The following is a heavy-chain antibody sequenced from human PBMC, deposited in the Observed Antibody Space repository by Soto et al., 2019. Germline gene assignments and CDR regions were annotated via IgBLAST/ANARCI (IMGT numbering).Heavy chain of an antibody. CDR3: AKDGYSSGYGVVDYFDY. D-gene: IGHD6-19*01. J-gene: IGHJ4*02. Sequence: GGSLRLSCAASGFTFSSYAMSWVRQAPGKGLEWVSAISGSGGSTYYADSVKGRFTISRDNSKNTLYLQMNSLRAEDTAVYYCAKDGYSSGYGVVDYFDYWGQGTLVTVSS. V-gene: IGHV3-23*01. CDR2: ISGSGGST. CDR1: GFTFSSYA.